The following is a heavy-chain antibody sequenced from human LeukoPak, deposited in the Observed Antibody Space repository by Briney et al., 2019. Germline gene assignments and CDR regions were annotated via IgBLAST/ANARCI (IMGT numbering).Heavy chain of an antibody. CDR3: ASESGLRGGGFDP. CDR2: INPNSAGT. V-gene: IGHV1-2*02. Sequence: GASVKVSCKASGYTFTGYYMHWVRQAPGQGLEWMGWINPNSAGTNYAQNFQGRVTMTRDTSINTAYMELSRLKSDDTAIYYCASESGLRGGGFDPWGQGTLVTVSS. CDR1: GYTFTGYY. J-gene: IGHJ5*02. D-gene: IGHD5-12*01.